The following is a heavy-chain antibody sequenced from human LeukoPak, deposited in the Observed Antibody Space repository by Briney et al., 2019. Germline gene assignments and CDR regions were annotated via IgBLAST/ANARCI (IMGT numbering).Heavy chain of an antibody. V-gene: IGHV3-48*03. CDR2: ISSSGSTI. Sequence: GSLRLSCAASGFTFSSYEMNWVRKAPGKGLEWVSYISSSGSTIYYADSVKGRFTISRDNAKNSLYLQMNSLRAEDTAVYYCARKDRSNGFDPWGQGTLVTVSS. D-gene: IGHD3-22*01. CDR3: ARKDRSNGFDP. CDR1: GFTFSSYE. J-gene: IGHJ5*02.